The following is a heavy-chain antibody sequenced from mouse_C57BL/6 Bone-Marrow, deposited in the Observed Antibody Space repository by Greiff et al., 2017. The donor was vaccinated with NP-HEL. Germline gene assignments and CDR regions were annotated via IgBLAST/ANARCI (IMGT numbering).Heavy chain of an antibody. D-gene: IGHD2-5*01. V-gene: IGHV5-6*02. J-gene: IGHJ1*03. CDR2: ISSGGSYT. Sequence: DVMLVESGGDLVKPGGSLKLSCAASGFTFSSYGMSWVRQTPDKRLEWVATISSGGSYTYYPDSVKGRFTISRDNAKNTLYLQMSSLKSEDTAMYYCARHYSNTGYFDVWGTGTTVTVSS. CDR1: GFTFSSYG. CDR3: ARHYSNTGYFDV.